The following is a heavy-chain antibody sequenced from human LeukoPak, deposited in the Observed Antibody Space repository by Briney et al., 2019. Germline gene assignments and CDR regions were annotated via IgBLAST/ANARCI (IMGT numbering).Heavy chain of an antibody. D-gene: IGHD1-14*01. J-gene: IGHJ5*02. Sequence: ASVKVSCKASGGTFSSYAISWVRQAPGQGLEWMGGIIPIFGTANYAQKFQGRVTITADKSTSTAYMELSSLRSEDTAVYYCARVPYKSNWFDPWGQGTLVTVSS. CDR3: ARVPYKSNWFDP. CDR2: IIPIFGTA. V-gene: IGHV1-69*06. CDR1: GGTFSSYA.